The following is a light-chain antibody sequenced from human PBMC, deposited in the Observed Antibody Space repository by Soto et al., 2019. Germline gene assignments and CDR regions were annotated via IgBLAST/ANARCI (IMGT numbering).Light chain of an antibody. Sequence: EIVMTQSPVTLSVSPGESATLSCRASQSVSTNVAWFQQRPGQPPRLLIYGASGRATGIPARFRGTGSGTEFTLTIGSMQSEDFAVYFCQQYANWPYTFAQGTKVDIK. V-gene: IGKV3-15*01. J-gene: IGKJ2*01. CDR3: QQYANWPYT. CDR2: GAS. CDR1: QSVSTN.